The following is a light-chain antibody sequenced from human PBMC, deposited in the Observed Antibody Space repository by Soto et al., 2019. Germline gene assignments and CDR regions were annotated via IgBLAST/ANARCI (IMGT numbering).Light chain of an antibody. J-gene: IGKJ1*01. Sequence: RVMAQTCSTLSVSQGHRSTLSYRGSQSVYSSLAWYQQKPGQAPRLLXYGASTRATGIPARFSGSGSGTELTLTISRLQPEDVAVYYCQQYNNWPPWTFGQGTKVEIK. CDR1: QSVYSS. V-gene: IGKV3-15*01. CDR3: QQYNNWPPWT. CDR2: GAS.